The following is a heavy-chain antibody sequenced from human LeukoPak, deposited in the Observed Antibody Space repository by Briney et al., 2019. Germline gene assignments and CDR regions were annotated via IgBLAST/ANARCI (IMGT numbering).Heavy chain of an antibody. V-gene: IGHV3-49*04. CDR1: GFTFDDYA. CDR3: IRAVVVPAAIIDWFDP. CDR2: IRSKAYGGTT. Sequence: GGSLRLSCTASGFTFDDYAMSWVRQAPGKGLEWVGFIRSKAYGGTTEYAASVKGRFTISREDSKSIAYLQMNSLKTEDTAVYYCIRAVVVPAAIIDWFDPWGQGTLVTVSS. D-gene: IGHD2-2*02. J-gene: IGHJ5*02.